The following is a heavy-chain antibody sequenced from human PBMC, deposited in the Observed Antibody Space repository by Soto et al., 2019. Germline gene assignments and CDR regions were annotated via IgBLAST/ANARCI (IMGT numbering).Heavy chain of an antibody. Sequence: QVQLVESGGGVVQPGRSLRLSCAASGFTFSSYGMHWVRQAPGKGLEWVAVIWYDGSNKYYADSVKGRFTISRDNSKNTMYLQMNSRRAEDTAVYYCARASGYSSGWGPSRTYCYGMDVWGQGTTVTVSS. V-gene: IGHV3-33*01. CDR2: IWYDGSNK. J-gene: IGHJ6*01. CDR1: GFTFSSYG. D-gene: IGHD6-19*01. CDR3: ARASGYSSGWGPSRTYCYGMDV.